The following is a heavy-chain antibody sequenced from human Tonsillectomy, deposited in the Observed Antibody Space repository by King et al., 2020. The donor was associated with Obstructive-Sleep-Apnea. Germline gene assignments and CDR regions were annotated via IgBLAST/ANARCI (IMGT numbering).Heavy chain of an antibody. Sequence: VQLQQSGPGLVNPSQTLSLTCAIFGDSVSSNNVAWNWIRQAPSRGLEWLGRAFYRFKWYYDYAVSVKSRVIINPDTSKNQFSLHLNSVTPDDTAVYYCTGGTSSFDYWGQGTLVTVSS. V-gene: IGHV6-1*01. D-gene: IGHD1/OR15-1a*01. CDR1: GDSVSSNNVA. J-gene: IGHJ4*02. CDR2: AFYRFKWYY. CDR3: TGGTSSFDY.